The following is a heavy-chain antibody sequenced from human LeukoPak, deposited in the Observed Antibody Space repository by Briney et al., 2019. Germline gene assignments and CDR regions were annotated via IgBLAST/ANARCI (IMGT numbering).Heavy chain of an antibody. CDR1: GGTFSSYA. D-gene: IGHD3-22*01. V-gene: IGHV1-69*06. CDR3: ARVVDYYDSSGYDAFDI. CDR2: IIPIFGTA. J-gene: IGHJ3*02. Sequence: WASVKVSCKASGGTFSSYAISWVRQAPGQGLEWMGGIIPIFGTANYAQKFQGRVTITADKSTSTAYMELSSLRSEDTAVYYCARVVDYYDSSGYDAFDIWGQGTMVTVSS.